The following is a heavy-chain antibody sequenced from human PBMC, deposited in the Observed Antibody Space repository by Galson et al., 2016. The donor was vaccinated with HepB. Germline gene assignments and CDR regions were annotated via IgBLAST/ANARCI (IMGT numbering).Heavy chain of an antibody. CDR3: VRVNWAFDY. CDR2: ISPDGNDK. J-gene: IGHJ4*02. Sequence: SLRLSCAASAFTFTTYWMTWVRQAPGKGLEWVAFISPDGNDKYYVDSAKGRFTISRDNAKNSLYLQMNSLRAEDTAIYYCVRVNWAFDYWGQGTLVTVSS. D-gene: IGHD1-1*01. CDR1: AFTFTTYW. V-gene: IGHV3-7*03.